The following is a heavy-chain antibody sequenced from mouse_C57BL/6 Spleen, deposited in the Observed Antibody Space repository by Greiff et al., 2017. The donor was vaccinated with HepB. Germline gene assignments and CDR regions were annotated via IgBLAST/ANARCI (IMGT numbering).Heavy chain of an antibody. V-gene: IGHV1-61*01. J-gene: IGHJ3*01. CDR3: ARAIYYYGSSYGFAY. D-gene: IGHD1-1*01. CDR1: GYTFTSYW. CDR2: IYPSDSET. Sequence: QVQLQQPGAELVRPGSSVKLSCKASGYTFTSYWMDWVKQRPGQGLEWIGNIYPSDSETHYNQKFKDKATLTVDKSSSTAYMQLSSLTSEESAVYYCARAIYYYGSSYGFAYWGQGTLVTVSA.